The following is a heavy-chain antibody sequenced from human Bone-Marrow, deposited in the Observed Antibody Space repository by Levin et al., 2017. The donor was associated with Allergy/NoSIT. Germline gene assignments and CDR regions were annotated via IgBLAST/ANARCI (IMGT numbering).Heavy chain of an antibody. CDR1: GFAFSSYT. D-gene: IGHD5-12*01. CDR3: ARDGQAHCWLLLYSHYYLDV. Sequence: GGSLRLSCSASGFAFSSYTMSWVRQAPGKGLEWISSIDNTGSHITYADSLGGRFTVSRDNGGNSLYLQMNSLRAEDTSIYYCARDGQAHCWLLLYSHYYLDVWGRGTPVTVSS. V-gene: IGHV3-21*01. J-gene: IGHJ6*03. CDR2: IDNTGSHI.